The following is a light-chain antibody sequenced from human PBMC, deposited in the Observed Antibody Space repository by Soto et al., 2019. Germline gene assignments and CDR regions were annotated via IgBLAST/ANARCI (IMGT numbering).Light chain of an antibody. V-gene: IGLV2-23*01. J-gene: IGLJ1*01. Sequence: QSALTQPASVSGSPGQSITISCTGTSSDVGSYNLVSWYQHHPGKAPKLMIYEGSKRPSGVSDRFSGSKSGNTASLTISGLQAEHEADYYCCSYAGSRTYVFGTGTKVTVL. CDR3: CSYAGSRTYV. CDR2: EGS. CDR1: SSDVGSYNL.